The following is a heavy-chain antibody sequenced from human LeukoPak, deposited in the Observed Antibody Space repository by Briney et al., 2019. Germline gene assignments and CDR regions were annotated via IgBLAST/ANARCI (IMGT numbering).Heavy chain of an antibody. CDR2: IYSSGST. D-gene: IGHD2-21*02. Sequence: SETLSLTCTVSGGSISSSSYYWGWIRQPAGKGLEWIGRIYSSGSTNYNPSLKSRVTMSVDTSKNQFSLKLSSVTAADTAVYYCARVDSSYCGGDCYPLFDYWGQGTLVTVSS. V-gene: IGHV4-39*07. CDR1: GGSISSSSYY. J-gene: IGHJ4*02. CDR3: ARVDSSYCGGDCYPLFDY.